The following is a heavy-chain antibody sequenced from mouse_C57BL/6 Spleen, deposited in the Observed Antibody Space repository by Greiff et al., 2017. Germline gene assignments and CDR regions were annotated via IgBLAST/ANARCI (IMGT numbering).Heavy chain of an antibody. V-gene: IGHV1-64*01. CDR3: ARYLTTGIVTWYFDV. CDR1: GYTFTSYW. D-gene: IGHD1-1*01. Sequence: VQLQESGAELVKPGASVKLSCKASGYTFTSYWMHWVKQRPGQGLEWIGMIHPNSGSTNYNEKFKSKATLTVDKSSSTAYMQLSSLASEDSSVYYCARYLTTGIVTWYFDVWGTGTTVTVSS. CDR2: IHPNSGST. J-gene: IGHJ1*03.